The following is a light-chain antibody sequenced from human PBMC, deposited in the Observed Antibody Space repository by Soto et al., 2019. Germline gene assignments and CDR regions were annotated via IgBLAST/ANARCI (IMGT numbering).Light chain of an antibody. CDR1: KGISNY. CDR2: AAS. J-gene: IGKJ2*01. CDR3: QKYNSAPRT. V-gene: IGKV1-27*01. Sequence: DIPMTQSPSSLSVSVGDRVTITCRASKGISNYLAWFQQKPGKVPELLIYAASTLQSGVPSRFSGSGSGKNFTLTISSLQPEDVATYYCQKYNSAPRTFGQGTKLEIK.